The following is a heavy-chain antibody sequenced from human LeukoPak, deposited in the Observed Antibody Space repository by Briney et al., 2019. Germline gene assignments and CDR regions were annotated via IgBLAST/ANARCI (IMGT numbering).Heavy chain of an antibody. CDR3: ARSNGDWFPLEY. V-gene: IGHV1-69*13. D-gene: IGHD3-9*01. CDR2: IIPMFETA. CDR1: GGTFRDYS. Sequence: GASVKVSCKASGGTFRDYSISWMRQAPGQGLEWMGGIIPMFETAMYARSFKGKVTITADELTSTFHLELSNLISEDTAVYYCARSNGDWFPLEYWGRGTLVTVSS. J-gene: IGHJ4*02.